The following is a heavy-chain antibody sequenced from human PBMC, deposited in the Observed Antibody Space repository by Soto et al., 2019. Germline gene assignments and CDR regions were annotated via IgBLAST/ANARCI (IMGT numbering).Heavy chain of an antibody. Sequence: QVTLKESGPVLVKPTETLTLTCTVSGFSLSNARMGVSWIRQPPGKALEWLAHIFSIDEKSYSTSLKSRLTSSKDTSKSQVVLTMTNMDPVDTATYYCARIPKYGDYFFGLPDYWGQGTLVTVSS. CDR3: ARIPKYGDYFFGLPDY. D-gene: IGHD4-17*01. V-gene: IGHV2-26*01. CDR2: IFSIDEK. J-gene: IGHJ4*02. CDR1: GFSLSNARMG.